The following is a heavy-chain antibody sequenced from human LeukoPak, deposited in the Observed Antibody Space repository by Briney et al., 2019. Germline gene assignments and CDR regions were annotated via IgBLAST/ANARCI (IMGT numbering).Heavy chain of an antibody. CDR2: IYYSGST. J-gene: IGHJ4*02. Sequence: SQTLSLTCTVSGGSISSGDYYWGWIRQPPGKGLEWIGSIYYSGSTYYNPSLKSRVTISVDTSKNQFSLKLSSVTAADTAVYYCARTYYYDSSGYPIWASLGYWGQGTLVTVSS. D-gene: IGHD3-22*01. CDR1: GGSISSGDYY. V-gene: IGHV4-39*01. CDR3: ARTYYYDSSGYPIWASLGY.